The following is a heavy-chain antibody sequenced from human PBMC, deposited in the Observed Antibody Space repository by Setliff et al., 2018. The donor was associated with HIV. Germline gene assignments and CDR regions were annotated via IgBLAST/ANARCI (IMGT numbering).Heavy chain of an antibody. V-gene: IGHV4-4*09. Sequence: NPSETLSLTCTVSGGSVNDFYCNWIRQPPGKGPEWIGYIHSSGSTIYNPSLKSRITISLDTSKEQFSLELSSATAAYTAVYYCATLDHSGGNFLAYWGQGSLVTVSS. CDR1: GGSVNDFY. D-gene: IGHD2-21*02. J-gene: IGHJ4*02. CDR2: IHSSGST. CDR3: ATLDHSGGNFLAY.